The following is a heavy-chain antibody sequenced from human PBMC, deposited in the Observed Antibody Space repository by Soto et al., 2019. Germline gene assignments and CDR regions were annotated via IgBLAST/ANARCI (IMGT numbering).Heavy chain of an antibody. V-gene: IGHV3-74*01. J-gene: IGHJ4*02. Sequence: EVQLVESGGGSVQPGGSLRLHCAASGFTFSSHWMYWVRQAPGKGLFWVSSINSEGSSRRYADSVNGRFTVSRDNAKNTLYLQMNSLRAEDTAVYYCAREATYSSGRGMDVWGQGTLVTVSS. CDR2: INSEGSSR. CDR3: AREATYSSGRGMDV. D-gene: IGHD3-22*01. CDR1: GFTFSSHW.